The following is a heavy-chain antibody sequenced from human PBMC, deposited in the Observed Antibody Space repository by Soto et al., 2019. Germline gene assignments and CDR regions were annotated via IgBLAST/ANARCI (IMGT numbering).Heavy chain of an antibody. V-gene: IGHV5-51*01. D-gene: IGHD1-26*01. CDR2: IYPGDSDT. CDR3: AGHAGGGGAGGGANYYYGREV. CDR1: GHNFATYW. Sequence: PVAYQKISCMASGHNFATYWITWVRQMPGEGLEWVGIIYPGDSDTRYSPAFQGQVTISADKSINTAYLQWSSLKASDTAMYYCAGHAGGGGAGGGANYYYGREVWGQGTTCTVSS. J-gene: IGHJ6*01.